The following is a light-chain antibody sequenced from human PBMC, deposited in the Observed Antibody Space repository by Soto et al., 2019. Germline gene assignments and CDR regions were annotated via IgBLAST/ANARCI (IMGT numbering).Light chain of an antibody. CDR1: SGDIGSYNR. Sequence: QSALTQPASVSGSPGQSITISCTGTSGDIGSYNRVSWYQQHPGKAPKLIIYEVTDRPSGVSNRFSGSKSGNTASLTNSGLQAEDEAEYYCSSYTNINKRACVFGTGTKLTVL. J-gene: IGLJ1*01. CDR3: SSYTNINKRACV. CDR2: EVT. V-gene: IGLV2-14*01.